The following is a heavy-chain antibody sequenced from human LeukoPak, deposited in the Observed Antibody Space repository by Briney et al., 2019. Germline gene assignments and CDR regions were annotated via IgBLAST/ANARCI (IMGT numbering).Heavy chain of an antibody. D-gene: IGHD3-9*01. J-gene: IGHJ5*02. CDR3: ARGHMLTGYYNFAWFDP. CDR2: TYYRSKWYN. CDR1: GDSVSSNSAA. Sequence: SQTLSLTCAISGDSVSSNSAAWNWIRQSPSRGLEWLGRTYYRSKWYNDYAVSVKSRITINPDTSKNQFSLQLNSVTPEDTAVYFCARGHMLTGYYNFAWFDPWGQGTLVTVSS. V-gene: IGHV6-1*01.